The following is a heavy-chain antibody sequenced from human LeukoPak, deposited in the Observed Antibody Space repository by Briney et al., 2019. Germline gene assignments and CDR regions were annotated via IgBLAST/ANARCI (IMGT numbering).Heavy chain of an antibody. V-gene: IGHV1-2*02. CDR1: GYTFTAFY. D-gene: IGHD3-9*01. CDR3: ARGYCDTNDCPPGAY. Sequence: ASVKASCKASGYTFTAFYIHWVRQAPGQGLEWMGWINPNSGGTNYAQKFQGRVTLTRDTSISTVYMELTGLTSEDTAVYYCARGYCDTNDCPPGAYWGQGALVAVSS. J-gene: IGHJ4*02. CDR2: INPNSGGT.